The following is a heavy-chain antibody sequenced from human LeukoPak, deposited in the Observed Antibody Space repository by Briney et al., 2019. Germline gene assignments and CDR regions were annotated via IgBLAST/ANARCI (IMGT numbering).Heavy chain of an antibody. CDR1: GFTFSSCS. CDR2: ISSSSSTI. Sequence: PGGSLRLSCAASGFTFSSCSMNWVRQAPGKGLEWVSYISSSSSTIYYADSVKGRFTISRDNAKNSLYLQMNSLRAEDTAVYYCARDDWGSHFDYWGQGTLVTVSS. CDR3: ARDDWGSHFDY. D-gene: IGHD7-27*01. V-gene: IGHV3-48*04. J-gene: IGHJ4*02.